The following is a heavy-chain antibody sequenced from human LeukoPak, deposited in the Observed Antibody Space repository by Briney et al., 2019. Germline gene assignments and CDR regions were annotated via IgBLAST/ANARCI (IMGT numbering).Heavy chain of an antibody. CDR3: ARATNGRFDI. V-gene: IGHV3-21*01. Sequence: PGGSLRLSCAASGFTFSSYSMNWVRQAPGKGLEWVSFISSSTSYISYADSVKGRFTISRDNAKSSLWLQMKSLRAEDTAAYYCARATNGRFDIWGQGTMVTVSS. CDR2: ISSSTSYI. CDR1: GFTFSSYS. D-gene: IGHD2-8*01. J-gene: IGHJ3*02.